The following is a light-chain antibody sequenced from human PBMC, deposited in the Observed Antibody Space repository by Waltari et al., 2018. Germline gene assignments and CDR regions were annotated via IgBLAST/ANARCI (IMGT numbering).Light chain of an antibody. J-gene: IGKJ3*01. CDR3: MQLFLLGP. CDR1: QSLLHGDGKTW. Sequence: VLTQTPLSLSVTPGQPASISCTSSQSLLHGDGKTWLYWYLQKAGQPRQRLMYEVSNRFSAVLASFGGRGSGTDVTLTICRVGGRDVGFYCCMQLFLLGPFGPGTTVA. V-gene: IGKV2D-29*01. CDR2: EVS.